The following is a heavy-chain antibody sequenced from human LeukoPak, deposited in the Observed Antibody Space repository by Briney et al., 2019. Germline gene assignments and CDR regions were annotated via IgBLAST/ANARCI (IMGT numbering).Heavy chain of an antibody. CDR3: AREGWYSSGWYPPYYFDY. D-gene: IGHD6-19*01. CDR2: TYYRSKWYN. J-gene: IGHJ4*02. V-gene: IGHV6-1*01. CDR1: GDSVSSNSAA. Sequence: SQTLSLTCAISGDSVSSNSAAWNWIRQSPSRGLEWLGRTYYRSKWYNDYAVSVKSRITINPDTSKNQFSLQLNSVTPEDTAVYHCAREGWYSSGWYPPYYFDYWGQGTLVTVSS.